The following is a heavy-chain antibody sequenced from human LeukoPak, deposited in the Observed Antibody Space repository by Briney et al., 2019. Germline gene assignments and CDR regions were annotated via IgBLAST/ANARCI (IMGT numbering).Heavy chain of an antibody. CDR3: ARDVDTAMVTGS. CDR1: GGTFSSYA. CDR2: IIPIFGTA. D-gene: IGHD5-18*01. J-gene: IGHJ4*02. Sequence: SVNVSCKASGGTFSSYAISWVRQAPGQGLEWMGGIIPIFGTANYAQKFQGRVTITADESTSTAYMELSSLRSEDTAVYYCARDVDTAMVTGSWGQGTLSPSPQ. V-gene: IGHV1-69*13.